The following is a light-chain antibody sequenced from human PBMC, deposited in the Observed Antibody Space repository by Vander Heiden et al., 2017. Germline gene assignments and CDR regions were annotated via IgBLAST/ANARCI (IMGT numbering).Light chain of an antibody. CDR2: AAS. J-gene: IGKJ1*01. CDR3: LQSYSTART. V-gene: IGKV1-39*01. Sequence: DIQMTQSPSSLSASVGDRVTITCRASQSISSYLNWYQQKPGKAPKLLIYAASRLQSGVPSRFSGSGSGTDFTLTISSLQPEDFATYYCLQSYSTARTFGQGTKVEIK. CDR1: QSISSY.